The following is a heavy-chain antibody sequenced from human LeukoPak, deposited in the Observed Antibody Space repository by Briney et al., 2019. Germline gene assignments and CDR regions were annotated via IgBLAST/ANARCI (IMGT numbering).Heavy chain of an antibody. V-gene: IGHV3-23*01. CDR1: GFTFSSYA. J-gene: IGHJ5*02. CDR3: AQDQSFEWLLGDNWFDP. Sequence: GGSLRLSCAASGFTFSSYAMTWVRQAPGKGLEWVSAISGSGDSTYYADSVKGRFTISRDNSKNTLYLQMNSLRAEDTAVYYCAQDQSFEWLLGDNWFDPWGQGTLVTVSS. D-gene: IGHD3-9*01. CDR2: ISGSGDST.